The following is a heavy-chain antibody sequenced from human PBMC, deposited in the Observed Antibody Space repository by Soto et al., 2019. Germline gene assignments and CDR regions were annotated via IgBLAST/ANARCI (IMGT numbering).Heavy chain of an antibody. Sequence: SETLSLTCAVSGISITRGGSYWGWIRQLPGKGLEWIGSIVYTGETFFNPSLKSRLSISADTSQNHFSLELTSVTAADAAVYYCARSLVGAQSPTDFWGRGILVTVSS. CDR1: GISITRGGSY. D-gene: IGHD1-26*01. CDR3: ARSLVGAQSPTDF. CDR2: IVYTGET. V-gene: IGHV4-31*11. J-gene: IGHJ4*02.